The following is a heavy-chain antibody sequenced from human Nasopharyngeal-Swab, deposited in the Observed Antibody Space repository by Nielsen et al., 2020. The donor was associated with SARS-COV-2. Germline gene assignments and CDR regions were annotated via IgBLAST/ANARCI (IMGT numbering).Heavy chain of an antibody. D-gene: IGHD3-10*01. J-gene: IGHJ6*03. Sequence: RQAPGKGLEWIGSIYYSGSTYYNPSLKSRVTISVDTSKNQFSLKLISVTAADTAVYYCARERGRGGIWNYYYYMDVWGKGTTVTVSS. CDR3: ARERGRGGIWNYYYYMDV. CDR2: IYYSGST. V-gene: IGHV4-39*07.